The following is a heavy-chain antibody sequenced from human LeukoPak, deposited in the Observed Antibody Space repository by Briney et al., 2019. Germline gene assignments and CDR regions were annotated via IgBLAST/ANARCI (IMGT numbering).Heavy chain of an antibody. D-gene: IGHD3-3*01. J-gene: IGHJ5*02. V-gene: IGHV4-31*03. Sequence: SKTLSLTCTVSGGSISSGGYYWSWIRQHPGKGLEWIGYIYYSGSTYYNPSLKSRVTISVDTSKNQFSLKLSSVTAADTAVYYCASMITIFDRGLDPWGQGTLVTVSS. CDR1: GGSISSGGYY. CDR3: ASMITIFDRGLDP. CDR2: IYYSGST.